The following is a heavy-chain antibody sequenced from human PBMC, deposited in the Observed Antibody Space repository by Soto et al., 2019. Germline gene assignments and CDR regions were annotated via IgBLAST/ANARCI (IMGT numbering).Heavy chain of an antibody. CDR2: MNPNSGNT. V-gene: IGHV1-8*01. CDR3: AREKVGANDY. J-gene: IGHJ4*01. CDR1: GYTFTSYD. Sequence: QVQLVQSGAEVKKPGASVKVSCKASGYTFTSYDINWVRQATGQGLEWMGWMNPNSGNTGYAQKFQGRVSMTRNTSISTAYTELRSLRSDGPAVYYCAREKVGANDYGGHGTLVTVSS. D-gene: IGHD1-26*01.